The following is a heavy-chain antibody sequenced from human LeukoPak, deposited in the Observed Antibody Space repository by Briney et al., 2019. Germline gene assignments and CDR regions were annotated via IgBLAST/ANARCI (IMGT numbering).Heavy chain of an antibody. CDR1: GGSISSSSYY. CDR2: IYYSGST. Sequence: SETLSLTCTVSGGSISSSSYYWGWIRQPPGKGLEWIGSIYYSGSTYYNPSLKSRVTISVDTSKNQFSLKLSSVTAADTAVYYCARHAGGNLTGYSSDNWFDPWGQGTLVTVSS. CDR3: ARHAGGNLTGYSSDNWFDP. D-gene: IGHD3-9*01. J-gene: IGHJ5*02. V-gene: IGHV4-39*01.